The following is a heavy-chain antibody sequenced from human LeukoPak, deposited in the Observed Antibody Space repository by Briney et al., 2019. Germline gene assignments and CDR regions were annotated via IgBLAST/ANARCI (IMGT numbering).Heavy chain of an antibody. CDR3: AREIRLSGWYDLWTPGYSDY. V-gene: IGHV3-23*01. CDR1: GFTFSSFA. Sequence: GGSLRLSCAASGFTFSSFAMSWVRQAPGKGLEWVSSVSDSDENTYYADSVKGRFTISRDNSKNTLFLQMDTLRAEDTAVYYCAREIRLSGWYDLWTPGYSDYWGQGTLVTVSS. D-gene: IGHD6-13*01. CDR2: VSDSDENT. J-gene: IGHJ4*02.